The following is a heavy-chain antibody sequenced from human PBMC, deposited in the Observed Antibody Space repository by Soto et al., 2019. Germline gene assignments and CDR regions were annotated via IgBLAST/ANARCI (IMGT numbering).Heavy chain of an antibody. D-gene: IGHD6-19*01. CDR1: GGSVSSGRYY. Sequence: QVQLQESGPGLVKPSETLSLTCTVSGGSVSSGRYYWSWIRQPPGKGLEWIGYIYYSGSTKYNPSLKSRVTISVDTSKNQFSLKLSSMTAXXXXXXYCARSGSGSGWLGGQGTLVTVSS. CDR2: IYYSGST. CDR3: ARSGSGSGWL. J-gene: IGHJ4*02. V-gene: IGHV4-61*01.